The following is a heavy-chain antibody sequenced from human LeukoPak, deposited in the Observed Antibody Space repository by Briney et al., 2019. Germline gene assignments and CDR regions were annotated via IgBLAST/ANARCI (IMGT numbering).Heavy chain of an antibody. CDR1: GGSFSGYY. Sequence: SETLSLTCAVYGGSFSGYYWSWIRQPPGKGLEWIGSIYYSGSTYYNPSLKSRVTISVDTSKNQFSLKLSSVTAADTAVYYCARVGYYYMDVWGKGTTVTVSS. D-gene: IGHD3-16*01. CDR3: ARVGYYYMDV. CDR2: IYYSGST. V-gene: IGHV4-34*01. J-gene: IGHJ6*03.